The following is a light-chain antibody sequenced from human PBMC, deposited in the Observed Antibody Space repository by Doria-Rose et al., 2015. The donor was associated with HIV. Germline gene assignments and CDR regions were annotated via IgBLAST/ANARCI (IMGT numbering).Light chain of an antibody. V-gene: IGKV4-1*01. J-gene: IGKJ4*01. CDR1: QSVLYSSNNKNY. CDR2: WAS. CDR3: QQYYTTPLT. Sequence: DIRMTQSPDSLAVSLGERATINCKSSQSVLYSSNNKNYLAWYQQKPGQPPKLLFYWASIRESGVPDRFSGSGSGTDFTLSISNLRAEDVAVYYCQQYYTTPLTFGGGTKVEIK.